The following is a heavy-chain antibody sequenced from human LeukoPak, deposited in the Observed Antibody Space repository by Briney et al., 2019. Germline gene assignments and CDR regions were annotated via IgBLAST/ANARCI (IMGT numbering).Heavy chain of an antibody. J-gene: IGHJ4*02. D-gene: IGHD1-1*01. CDR2: ISTYSADA. CDR1: GYTFTSYH. CDR3: ARYKHHNFFDY. Sequence: ASVKVSCKTSGYTFTSYHFTWVRQAPEQGPEWLGRISTYSADAIYAPAFRDRLTLTTDTRTRTAFMELTGLTSADTAVYYCARYKHHNFFDYWGQGTLVTVSS. V-gene: IGHV1-18*01.